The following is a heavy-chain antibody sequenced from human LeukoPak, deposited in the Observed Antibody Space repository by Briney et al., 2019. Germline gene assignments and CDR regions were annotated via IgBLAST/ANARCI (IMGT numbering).Heavy chain of an antibody. J-gene: IGHJ5*02. D-gene: IGHD3-10*01. V-gene: IGHV3-30*18. Sequence: GGSLRLSCAASGFTFSSYEMNWVRQAPGKGLEWVAVISYDGSSKYYADSVKGRFTISRDNSKNTLYLQMNSLRAEDTAVYYCAKVGGSSFELLWFGELLDDNWFDPWGQGTLVTVSS. CDR1: GFTFSSYE. CDR3: AKVGGSSFELLWFGELLDDNWFDP. CDR2: ISYDGSSK.